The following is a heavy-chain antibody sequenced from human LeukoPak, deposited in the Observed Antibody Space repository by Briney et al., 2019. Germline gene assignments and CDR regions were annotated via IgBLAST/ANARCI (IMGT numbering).Heavy chain of an antibody. CDR2: ISFDGLSK. CDR3: AKDVYSQWVIGGDWFDP. Sequence: GGSLRLSCGASVISLSRSAIHWVRQAPGKGLEWVAAISFDGLSKYETDSVKGRFTISRDNSQNTVHLQMNSLRTEDTAVYYCAKDVYSQWVIGGDWFDPWGLGTLVTVSS. V-gene: IGHV3-30*18. CDR1: VISLSRSA. J-gene: IGHJ5*02. D-gene: IGHD1-26*01.